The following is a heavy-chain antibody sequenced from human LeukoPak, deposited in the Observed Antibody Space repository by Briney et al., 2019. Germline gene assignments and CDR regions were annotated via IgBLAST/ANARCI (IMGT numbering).Heavy chain of an antibody. CDR1: GYRFNEYP. CDR2: IIPGNDNT. CDR3: AREMDDTLYY. J-gene: IGHJ4*02. V-gene: IGHV1-3*01. Sequence: GASVKVSCKASGYRFNEYPLHWVRQAPGQRLEWMGWIIPGNDNTKYSQKFQDRVTISGDTFASTGYMELSSLRSEDTAVYYCAREMDDTLYYWGQGTLVTVSS. D-gene: IGHD2-2*03.